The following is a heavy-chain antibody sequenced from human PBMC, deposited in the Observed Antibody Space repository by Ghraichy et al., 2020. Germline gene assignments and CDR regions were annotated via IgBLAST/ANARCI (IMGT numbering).Heavy chain of an antibody. CDR1: GFTFSSYT. Sequence: GSLRLSCAASGFTFSSYTMNWVRQAPGRGLEWVSSISTGNNYIYYADSVKGRFTISRDNAKNSLYLQMNSLRAEDTAVYFCARGAVYSSGHMRGMDVWGQGTTVTVSS. CDR3: ARGAVYSSGHMRGMDV. CDR2: ISTGNNYI. J-gene: IGHJ6*02. D-gene: IGHD6-19*01. V-gene: IGHV3-21*01.